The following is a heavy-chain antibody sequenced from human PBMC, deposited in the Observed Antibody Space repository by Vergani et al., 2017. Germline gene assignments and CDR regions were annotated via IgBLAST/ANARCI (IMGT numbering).Heavy chain of an antibody. J-gene: IGHJ6*02. CDR3: ARESSHMVRGVLYYYGMDV. CDR2: INPNSGGT. V-gene: IGHV1-2*02. CDR1: GYTFTGYY. D-gene: IGHD3-10*01. Sequence: QVQLVQSGAEVKKPGASVKVSCKASGYTFTGYYMHWVRQAPGQGLEWMGWINPNSGGTNYAQKFQGRVTMTRDTSISTAYMELSRLRSDDTAVYYCARESSHMVRGVLYYYGMDVWGQVTTVTVSS.